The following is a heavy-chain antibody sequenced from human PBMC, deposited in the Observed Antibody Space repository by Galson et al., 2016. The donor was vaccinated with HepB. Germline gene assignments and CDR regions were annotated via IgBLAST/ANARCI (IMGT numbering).Heavy chain of an antibody. CDR3: AKDPYYYGSGSYYFDY. D-gene: IGHD3-10*01. CDR1: AFTFSTYG. CDR2: ISYDGSKK. V-gene: IGHV3-30*18. J-gene: IGHJ4*02. Sequence: SLRLSCAASAFTFSTYGMHWVRQAPGKGLKWVAVISYDGSKKYYADSVKGRFTISRDNSKNTLYLQMNSLRTEDTAVYYCAKDPYYYGSGSYYFDYWGRGTLVTVSS.